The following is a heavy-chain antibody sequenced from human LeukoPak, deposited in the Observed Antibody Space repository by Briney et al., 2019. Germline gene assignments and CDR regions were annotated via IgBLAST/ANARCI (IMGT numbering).Heavy chain of an antibody. CDR1: LFTSYEFV. CDR3: ARRVDGSGRYRGYYYYYMDV. Sequence: GGSLRLSCAPSLFTSYEFVMTTVPESPGKGLEWVSGINWIVAVTAYAHTVRGRFTISRDNDKNSLYLQMNSLRAEDTALYYCARRVDGSGRYRGYYYYYMDVWGKRTTVTISS. V-gene: IGHV3-20*04. CDR2: INWIVAVT. D-gene: IGHD3-10*01. J-gene: IGHJ6*03.